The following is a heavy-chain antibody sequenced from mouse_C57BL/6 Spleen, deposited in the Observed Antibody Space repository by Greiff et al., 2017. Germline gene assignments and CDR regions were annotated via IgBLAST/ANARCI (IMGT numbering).Heavy chain of an antibody. CDR3: AGAYYSEYDAKGY. Sequence: QVQLQQPGPELVKPGASVKLSCKASGYTFTSYWMHWVKQRPGQGLEWIGMIHPDSGSTNYNEKFKSKATLTVDKSSSTAYMQLSSLTSEDSAVYYGAGAYYSEYDAKGYWGQGTAVTVSA. D-gene: IGHD2-12*01. CDR2: IHPDSGST. CDR1: GYTFTSYW. J-gene: IGHJ4*01. V-gene: IGHV1-64*01.